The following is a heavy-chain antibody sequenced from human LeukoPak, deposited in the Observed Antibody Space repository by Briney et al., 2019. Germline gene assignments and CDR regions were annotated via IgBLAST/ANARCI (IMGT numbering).Heavy chain of an antibody. J-gene: IGHJ6*03. CDR1: GGSISSYY. CDR2: IYTSGST. D-gene: IGHD6-19*01. V-gene: IGHV4-4*07. CDR3: ARVQAVAGTFYYYYYMDV. Sequence: SETLSLTCTVSGGSISSYYWSWLRQPAGKGLEWIGRIYTSGSTNYNPSLKSRVTMSIDTSENQFSLKLSSVTAADMAVYYCARVQAVAGTFYYYYYMDVWGKGTTVTVSS.